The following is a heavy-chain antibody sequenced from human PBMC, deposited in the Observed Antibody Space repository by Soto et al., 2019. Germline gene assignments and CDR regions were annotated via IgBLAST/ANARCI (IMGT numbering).Heavy chain of an antibody. D-gene: IGHD2-2*03. CDR2: IYSSENT. J-gene: IGHJ6*02. CDR1: GGSVSSSSYS. CDR3: ARLNGDCISTNCHGYYGMDV. Sequence: QLQVQESGPGLVKPSETLSLTCTVSGGSVSSSSYSWGWIRQSPGKGLEWIGTIYSSENTYYNPSLLSRVTISVDTSTNKSSRRMSSVTAADTAVYYCARLNGDCISTNCHGYYGMDVWGQGTTVTVSS. V-gene: IGHV4-39*01.